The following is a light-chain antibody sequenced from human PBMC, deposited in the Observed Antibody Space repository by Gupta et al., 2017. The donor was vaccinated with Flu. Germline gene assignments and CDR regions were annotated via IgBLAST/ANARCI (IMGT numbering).Light chain of an antibody. CDR1: QSIGSS. V-gene: IGKV6-21*01. CDR3: HQSTSSHT. Sequence: EVVLTQSPDFQSVTPKEKVTITCRASQSIGSSLHWYQQKPDQSPKLLIKFASQSLQGVPERFSGSGSGTDFTLTSKSLEVEDVATYYWHQSTSSHTFGQGTKMEIK. J-gene: IGKJ2*01. CDR2: FAS.